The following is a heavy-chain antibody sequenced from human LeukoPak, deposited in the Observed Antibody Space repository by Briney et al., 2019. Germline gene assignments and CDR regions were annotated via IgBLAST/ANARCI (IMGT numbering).Heavy chain of an antibody. V-gene: IGHV1-58*02. CDR1: GFTFTSSA. D-gene: IGHD3-3*01. CDR2: IVVGSGNT. Sequence: SVKVSCKASGFTFTSSAMQWVRQARGQRLEWIGWIVVGSGNTNYAQKFQERVTITRDMSTSTAYMELSSLRSEDTAVYYCAADTYYDLWSGPPALPHWGQGTLVTVSS. J-gene: IGHJ4*02. CDR3: AADTYYDLWSGPPALPH.